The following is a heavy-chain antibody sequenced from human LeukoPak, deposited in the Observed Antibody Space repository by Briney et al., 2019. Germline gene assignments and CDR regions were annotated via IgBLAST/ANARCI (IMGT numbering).Heavy chain of an antibody. CDR1: GFTFSSYS. CDR2: ISSSSTI. J-gene: IGHJ4*02. CDR3: ARAPGTFWSGYYHFDY. V-gene: IGHV3-48*04. D-gene: IGHD3-3*01. Sequence: GGSLRLSCAASGFTFSSYSMNWVRQAPGKGLEWVSYISSSSTIYYADSVKGRLTISRDNAKNSLYLQMNSLRAEDTAVYYCARAPGTFWSGYYHFDYWGQGTLVTVSS.